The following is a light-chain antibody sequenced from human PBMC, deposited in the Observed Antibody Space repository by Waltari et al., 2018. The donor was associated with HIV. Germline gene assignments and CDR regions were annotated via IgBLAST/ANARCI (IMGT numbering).Light chain of an antibody. Sequence: QSALTQPASVSGSPGQSITISCTGTSSDVGSYSYLSWYQQYPGKAPKLMIYEVSNRPSGVSNRFSGSKSGNTASLTISGVQPEDESDYYCSSYTSSSTTVFGGGTKLTVL. CDR3: SSYTSSSTTV. J-gene: IGLJ2*01. CDR1: SSDVGSYSY. V-gene: IGLV2-14*01. CDR2: EVS.